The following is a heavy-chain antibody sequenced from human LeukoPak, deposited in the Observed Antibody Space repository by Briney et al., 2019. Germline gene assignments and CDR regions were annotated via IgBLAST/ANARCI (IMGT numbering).Heavy chain of an antibody. CDR3: ARVSRPYYYYYMDV. CDR2: ISSSGSTI. V-gene: IGHV3-11*01. J-gene: IGHJ6*03. CDR1: GFTFSDYY. Sequence: GGSLRLSCAASGFTFSDYYMSWIRQAPGKGLEWVSYISSSGSTIYYADSVKGRFTISRDNAKNSLYLQMNSLRAEDTAVYYCARVSRPYYYYYMDVWGKGTTVTISS.